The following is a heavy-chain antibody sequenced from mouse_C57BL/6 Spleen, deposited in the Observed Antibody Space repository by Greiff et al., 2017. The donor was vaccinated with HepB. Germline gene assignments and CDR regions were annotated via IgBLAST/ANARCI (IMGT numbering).Heavy chain of an antibody. CDR1: GFSLTSYV. Sequence: QVQLKQSGPGLVQPSQSLSITCTVSGFSLTSYVVHWVRSSPGKGRECLGVLWRGGSTDYNAAFMSRLSITKDNSKSQVFFKMNSLQADDTAIYYCAKNPITTVVHWYFDVWGTGTTVTVSS. CDR3: AKNPITTVVHWYFDV. V-gene: IGHV2-5*01. D-gene: IGHD1-1*01. CDR2: LWRGGST. J-gene: IGHJ1*03.